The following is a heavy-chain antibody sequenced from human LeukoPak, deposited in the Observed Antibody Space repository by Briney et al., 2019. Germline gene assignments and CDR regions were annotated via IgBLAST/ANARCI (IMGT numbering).Heavy chain of an antibody. CDR2: IYYSGST. V-gene: IGHV4-59*01. D-gene: IGHD5-12*01. CDR1: GGSISSYY. Sequence: SETLSLTCTVSGGSISSYYWSWIRQPPGKGLEWIGYIYYSGSTNYNPSLKSRVTISVDTSKNQFSLKLSSVTAADTAVYCCARRMVATSWFDPWGQGTLVTVSS. J-gene: IGHJ5*02. CDR3: ARRMVATSWFDP.